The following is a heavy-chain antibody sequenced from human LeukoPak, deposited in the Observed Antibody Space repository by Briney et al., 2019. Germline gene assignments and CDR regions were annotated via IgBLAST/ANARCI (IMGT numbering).Heavy chain of an antibody. CDR1: GFTFSSYW. D-gene: IGHD3-3*01. CDR3: ARRDFWSGPSLDY. Sequence: GGSLRLSCAASGFTFSSYWMSWVRQAPGKGLEWVANIKQDGSEKYYVDSVKGRFTISRDNAKKSLFLQMNSLRAEDTAVYYCARRDFWSGPSLDYWGQGTLVTVSS. J-gene: IGHJ4*02. CDR2: IKQDGSEK. V-gene: IGHV3-7*01.